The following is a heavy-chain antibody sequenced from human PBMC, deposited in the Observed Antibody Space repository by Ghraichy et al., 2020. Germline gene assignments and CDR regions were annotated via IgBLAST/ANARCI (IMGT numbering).Heavy chain of an antibody. V-gene: IGHV4-31*01. Sequence: SETLSLTCSVSGDAIISGGFYWSWIRQHPGKGLEWIGYIYYGGSTYYNPSLKSLVTISVITSKNQFSLKLSSVTAADTAVYYCARGLLGYSGYMDVWGKGTTVTVSS. CDR1: GDAIISGGFY. J-gene: IGHJ6*03. CDR2: IYYGGST. CDR3: ARGLLGYSGYMDV. D-gene: IGHD5-12*01.